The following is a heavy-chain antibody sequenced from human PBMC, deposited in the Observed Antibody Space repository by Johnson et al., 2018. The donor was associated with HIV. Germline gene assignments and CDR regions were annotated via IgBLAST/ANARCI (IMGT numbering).Heavy chain of an antibody. CDR3: ARVRIGRENAFDI. CDR2: IGYDGNDK. CDR1: GFTFRSYA. J-gene: IGHJ3*02. Sequence: QVQLVESGGDVVQPGRSLRLSCAASGFTFRSYAMHWVRQAPGKGLEWVAAIGYDGNDKDYADSVKGRFTISRDNSRNTLYLHINSLRAVDTAVYYCARVRIGRENAFDIWGQGTMVTVSS. D-gene: IGHD1-26*01. V-gene: IGHV3-30*04.